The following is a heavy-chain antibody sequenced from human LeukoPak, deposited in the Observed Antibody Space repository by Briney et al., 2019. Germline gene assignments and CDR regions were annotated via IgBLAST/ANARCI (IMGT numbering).Heavy chain of an antibody. CDR1: GYTFIDYY. J-gene: IGHJ5*02. CDR2: INPSSGVG. D-gene: IGHD2-21*02. V-gene: IGHV1-2*02. Sequence: ASVKVSCKTFGYTFIDYYLHWVRQAPGQGLEWMGWINPSSGVGSPAQKFQGRVTMTRDTSISTAYMEISGLRSDDTAEYFCARDAHNHCRLDPWGQGTLVTVSS. CDR3: ARDAHNHCRLDP.